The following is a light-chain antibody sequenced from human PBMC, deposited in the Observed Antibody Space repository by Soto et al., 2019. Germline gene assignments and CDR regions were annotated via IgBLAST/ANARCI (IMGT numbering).Light chain of an antibody. CDR3: QQRNNWYS. CDR2: GAS. Sequence: EIVMTQSPATLSVSPGERATLSCRASQSISSNLAWFQQKPGQTPRLLIYGASSRATGIPARFSGSGSGTEFTLSISSLEPEDFALYYCQQRNNWYSFGGGTKVEIK. V-gene: IGKV3-15*01. CDR1: QSISSN. J-gene: IGKJ4*01.